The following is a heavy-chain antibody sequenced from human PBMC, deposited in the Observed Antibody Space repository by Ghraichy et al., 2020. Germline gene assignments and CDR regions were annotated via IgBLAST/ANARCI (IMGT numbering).Heavy chain of an antibody. CDR2: INPNSGGT. CDR3: ARLGTYNWNEGYFDY. CDR1: GYTFTGSY. J-gene: IGHJ4*02. V-gene: IGHV1-2*02. D-gene: IGHD1-20*01. Sequence: ASVKVSCKASGYTFTGSYMHWVRQAPGQGLEWMGWINPNSGGTDYAQKFQGRVTMTRDTSISTAYMELSRLRSDDTAVYYCARLGTYNWNEGYFDYWGQGTLVTVSS.